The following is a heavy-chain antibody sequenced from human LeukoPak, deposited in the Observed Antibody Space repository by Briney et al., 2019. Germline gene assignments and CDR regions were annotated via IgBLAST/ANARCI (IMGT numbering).Heavy chain of an antibody. D-gene: IGHD3-22*01. Sequence: PGGSLRLSCAASGFTFRSYDMIWVRQAPGKGLEWVSSISGSGDSTYYADSVKGRFTISRDNSKNTLYLQMNSLRAEDTAVYYCAKDLRSYDSSGYRRNYWGQGTLVTVSS. CDR1: GFTFRSYD. J-gene: IGHJ4*02. CDR2: ISGSGDST. V-gene: IGHV3-23*01. CDR3: AKDLRSYDSSGYRRNY.